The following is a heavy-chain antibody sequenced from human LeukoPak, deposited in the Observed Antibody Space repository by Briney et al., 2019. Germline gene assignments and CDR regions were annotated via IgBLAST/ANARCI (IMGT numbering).Heavy chain of an antibody. J-gene: IGHJ4*02. CDR1: GYTFTSYD. V-gene: IGHV1-8*03. D-gene: IGHD3-22*01. CDR3: ATHTRDYYDSSLGY. Sequence: ASVKVSCKASGYTFTSYDINWVRQAPGQGVEWMGWMNPNSGNTVYAQKFQGRVTITRITSISPAYMELSSLRSEDTAVYYCATHTRDYYDSSLGYWGQGTLVTVSS. CDR2: MNPNSGNT.